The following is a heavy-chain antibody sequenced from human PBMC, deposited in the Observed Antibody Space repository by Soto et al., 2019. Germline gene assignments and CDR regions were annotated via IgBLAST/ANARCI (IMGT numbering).Heavy chain of an antibody. CDR1: GLTFSSYA. J-gene: IGHJ4*02. CDR2: ISGSGGST. V-gene: IGHV3-23*01. Sequence: GWSLRLSCAAAGLTFSSYAMSWVRQAPGKGLEWVSAISGSGGSTYYADSVKGRFTISRDNSKNTLYLQMNSLRAEDTAVYYCAKDTGYFDYWGQGTLVTVSS. D-gene: IGHD2-8*02. CDR3: AKDTGYFDY.